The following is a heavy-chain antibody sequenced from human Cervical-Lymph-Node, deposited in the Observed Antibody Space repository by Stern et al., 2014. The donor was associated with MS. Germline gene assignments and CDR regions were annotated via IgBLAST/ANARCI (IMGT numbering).Heavy chain of an antibody. Sequence: QLVQSGAEVMKPGASLNISCKASGYTFTTYSIHWVRQAPGQGLELMGLITPKTGGTNYAPGFQGRITMTRDTSTSTFYMNLSSLSSDDTAIYFCSSLCSGDCRTDSWGQGTLVTVSS. V-gene: IGHV1-46*01. CDR1: GYTFTTYS. D-gene: IGHD2-21*02. J-gene: IGHJ4*02. CDR2: ITPKTGGT. CDR3: SSLCSGDCRTDS.